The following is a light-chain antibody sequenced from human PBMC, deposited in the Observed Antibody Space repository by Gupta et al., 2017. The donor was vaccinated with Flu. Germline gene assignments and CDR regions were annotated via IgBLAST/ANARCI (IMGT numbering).Light chain of an antibody. Sequence: SSDLTQPRSVSVSPGQTASITCSGDNLGKKYVSWYQQKTGQTPVLVIYQDKKRPSGVPERFSCSNSGNKATLTVSGTQPMEEADYSCQMWDNNLLFGGGTKLTVL. CDR1: NLGKKY. J-gene: IGLJ2*01. V-gene: IGLV3-1*01. CDR2: QDK. CDR3: QMWDNNLL.